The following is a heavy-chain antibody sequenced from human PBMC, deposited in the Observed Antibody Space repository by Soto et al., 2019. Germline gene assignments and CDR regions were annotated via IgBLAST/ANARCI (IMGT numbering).Heavy chain of an antibody. D-gene: IGHD1-1*01. CDR2: ISGSGVST. J-gene: IGHJ4*02. CDR1: GFTFSSYS. CDR3: SKDDLTAKWNNFEY. Sequence: GGSLRLSCAASGFTFSSYSMSWVRQAPWKGLEWVSAISGSGVSTYYAESVKGRFTISRDNSKNTLYLQMKSLRAEDTAVYYCSKDDLTAKWNNFEYSGQGTLLTLCS. V-gene: IGHV3-23*01.